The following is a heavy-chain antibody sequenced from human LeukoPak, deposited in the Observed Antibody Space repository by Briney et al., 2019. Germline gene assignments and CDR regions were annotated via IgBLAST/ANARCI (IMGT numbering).Heavy chain of an antibody. CDR1: GFTFSGYS. V-gene: IGHV3-21*01. Sequence: GESLRLSCAASGFTFSGYSMNWVRQAPGKGLEWVSSITTGNDKFYADSVKGRFTISRDDAKNSLYLQMNSLRVEDTALYYCARDPGDHDYRGKGILVTVSS. J-gene: IGHJ4*02. CDR2: ITTGNDK. CDR3: ARDPGDHDY. D-gene: IGHD3-10*01.